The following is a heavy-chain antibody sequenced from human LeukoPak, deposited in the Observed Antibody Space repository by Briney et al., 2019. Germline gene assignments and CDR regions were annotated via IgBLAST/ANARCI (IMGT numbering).Heavy chain of an antibody. CDR2: ISASGHYT. V-gene: IGHV3-23*01. Sequence: GGSLRLSCAVSGFTFGNSAMSWVRQAPGKGLEWISGISASGHYTYTADSLKGRFTISRDNSKNTLYLQMNSLRAEDTALYYCAKDGYWGDYYVYFYIDVWGKGTTVTVSS. J-gene: IGHJ6*03. CDR1: GFTFGNSA. CDR3: AKDGYWGDYYVYFYIDV. D-gene: IGHD3-16*01.